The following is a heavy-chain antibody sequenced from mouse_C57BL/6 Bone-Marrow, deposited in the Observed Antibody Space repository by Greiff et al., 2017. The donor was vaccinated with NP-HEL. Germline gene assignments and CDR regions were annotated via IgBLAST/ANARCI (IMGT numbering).Heavy chain of an antibody. CDR1: GFTFSSYT. Sequence: EVQLVESGGGLVKPGGSLKLSCAASGFTFSSYTMSWVRQTPEKRLEWVATISGGGGNTYYPDSVKGRFTISRDNAKNTLYLQMSSLRSEDTALYYCARRRYYGSLYYFDYWGQGTTLTVSS. J-gene: IGHJ2*01. V-gene: IGHV5-9*01. D-gene: IGHD1-1*01. CDR2: ISGGGGNT. CDR3: ARRRYYGSLYYFDY.